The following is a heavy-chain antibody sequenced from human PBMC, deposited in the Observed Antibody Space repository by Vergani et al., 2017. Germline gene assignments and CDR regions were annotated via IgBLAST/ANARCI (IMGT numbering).Heavy chain of an antibody. D-gene: IGHD6-19*01. CDR2: ISSSGSTI. CDR3: ARDLGRTGFSSGWYEEGGDY. CDR1: GFTFSDYY. V-gene: IGHV3-11*01. Sequence: QVQLVESGGGLVKPGGSLRLSCAASGFTFSDYYMSWIRQAPGKGLEWVSYISSSGSTIYYADSVKGRFTISRDHAKNSLYRQMNSLRAEDTAVYYCARDLGRTGFSSGWYEEGGDYWGQGTLVTVSS. J-gene: IGHJ4*02.